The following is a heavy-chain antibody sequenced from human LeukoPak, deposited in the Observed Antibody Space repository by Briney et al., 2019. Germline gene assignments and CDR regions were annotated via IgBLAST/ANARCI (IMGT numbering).Heavy chain of an antibody. CDR2: FYYSGST. CDR1: GYSISSGYY. Sequence: SETLSLTCTVSGYSISSGYYWGWIRQPPGKGLEWIGSFYYSGSTYYNPSLKSRVTISVDTSKNQFSLKLSSVTAADTAVYYCTTATVYGSGSLSIAFDYWGQGTLVTVSS. V-gene: IGHV4-38-2*02. D-gene: IGHD3-10*01. J-gene: IGHJ4*02. CDR3: TTATVYGSGSLSIAFDY.